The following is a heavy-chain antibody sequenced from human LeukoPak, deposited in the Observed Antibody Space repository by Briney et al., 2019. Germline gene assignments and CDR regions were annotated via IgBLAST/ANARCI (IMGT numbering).Heavy chain of an antibody. J-gene: IGHJ4*02. V-gene: IGHV1-69*05. CDR2: IIPIFGTA. CDR1: GGTFSNYA. D-gene: IGHD4-11*01. Sequence: SVKVSCKASGGTFSNYAISWVRQAPGQGLEWMGRIIPIFGTANYAQKFQGRVTITTDESTSTAYMELSSLRSEDTAVYYCARGRLKQYYFDYWGQGTLVTVSS. CDR3: ARGRLKQYYFDY.